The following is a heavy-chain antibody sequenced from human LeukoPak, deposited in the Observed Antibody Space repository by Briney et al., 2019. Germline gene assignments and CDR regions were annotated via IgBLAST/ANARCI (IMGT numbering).Heavy chain of an antibody. CDR3: ARDSGSYFHDAFDT. CDR1: GYTFTGYY. V-gene: IGHV1-2*02. D-gene: IGHD1-26*01. CDR2: INPDSGGT. J-gene: IGHJ3*02. Sequence: ASVKVSCKASGYTFTGYYMYWVRQAPGQGLEWMGWINPDSGGTKYAQKFQGRVTMTWGTSISTAHMELSRLRSDDTAVYYCARDSGSYFHDAFDTWGQGTMVTVSS.